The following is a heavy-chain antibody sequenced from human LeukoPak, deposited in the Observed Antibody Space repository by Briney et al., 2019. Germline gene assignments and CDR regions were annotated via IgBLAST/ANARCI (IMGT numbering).Heavy chain of an antibody. D-gene: IGHD4-23*01. CDR3: TRYLDYGGNSRVFQH. V-gene: IGHV4-34*01. Sequence: SETLSLTCAVYGGSLSAYYWTWIRQPPGKGLEWIGEINHGGSTNYNPSLKSRVTISVDTSKNQFSLKLSSVTAADTAVYYCTRYLDYGGNSRVFQHWGQGTLVTVSS. J-gene: IGHJ1*01. CDR2: INHGGST. CDR1: GGSLSAYY.